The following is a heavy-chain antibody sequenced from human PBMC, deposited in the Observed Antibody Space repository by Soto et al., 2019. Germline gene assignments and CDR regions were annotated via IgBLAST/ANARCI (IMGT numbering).Heavy chain of an antibody. CDR3: VSYEYDRSGNDVEH. J-gene: IGHJ4*02. V-gene: IGHV4-38-2*02. CDR1: GYSIDRGYY. CDR2: ISHRGAT. Sequence: SETLSLTCSVSGYSIDRGYYWGWIRQAPERGLEWIGSISHRGATSYTPSLKSRAIISSDTSNNQLTLRLASVTVADTDTYYCVSYEYDRSGNDVEHGGQETPVTVSS. D-gene: IGHD3-22*01.